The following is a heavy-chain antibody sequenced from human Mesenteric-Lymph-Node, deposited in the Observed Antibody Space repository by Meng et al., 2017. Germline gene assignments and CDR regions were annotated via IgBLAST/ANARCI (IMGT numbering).Heavy chain of an antibody. CDR1: GGSFSGYY. J-gene: IGHJ2*01. D-gene: IGHD3-16*01. V-gene: IGHV4-34*01. CDR3: ARRLRRGGHWNFDL. CDR2: ICHGGSS. Sequence: SETLSLTCAVYGGSFSGYYWSWIRQPPGKGLEWIGNICHGGSSNYNPSLKGRVTISLDTSKNQVSLNLNSMTAADTAVYYCARRLRRGGHWNFDLWGRGTLVTVSS.